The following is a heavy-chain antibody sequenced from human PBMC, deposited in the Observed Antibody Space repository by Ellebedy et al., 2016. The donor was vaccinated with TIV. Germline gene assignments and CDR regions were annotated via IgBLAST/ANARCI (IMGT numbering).Heavy chain of an antibody. CDR2: IYYSGST. CDR1: GGHITANY. V-gene: IGHV4-59*12. D-gene: IGHD2-8*01. Sequence: SETLSLTCTVSGGHITANYWSWIRQPPGKGLEWIGYIYYSGSTNYNPSFQSRVTMSIDPPKNRFSLKVTSVTAADTAVYYCARALNGGTFGYWGQGILVTVSS. J-gene: IGHJ4*02. CDR3: ARALNGGTFGY.